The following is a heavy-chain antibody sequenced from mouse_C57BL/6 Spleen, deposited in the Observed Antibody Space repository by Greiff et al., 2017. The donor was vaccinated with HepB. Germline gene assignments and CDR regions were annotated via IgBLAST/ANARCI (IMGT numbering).Heavy chain of an antibody. J-gene: IGHJ3*01. CDR2: IWGDGST. CDR1: GFSLTSYG. D-gene: IGHD1-1*01. Sequence: QVQLQQSGPGLVAPSQSLSITCTVSGFSLTSYGVSWVRQPPGKGLEWLGVIWGDGSTNYHSALIYRLSMSKDNSKSQVVLKLNSLQTDYTATYYCDTRGSFITTVVAPFAYWGQGTLVTVSA. CDR3: DTRGSFITTVVAPFAY. V-gene: IGHV2-3*01.